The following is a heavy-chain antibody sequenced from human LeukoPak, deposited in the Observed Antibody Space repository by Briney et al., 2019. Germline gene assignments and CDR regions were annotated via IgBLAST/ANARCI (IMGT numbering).Heavy chain of an antibody. CDR2: IWYDGSNK. CDR3: ARDRADFWSGLVGNYYYGMDV. CDR1: VFTFSSYG. V-gene: IGHV3-33*01. Sequence: PGRSLRLSCAASVFTFSSYGMHWVRQAPGKGLEWVAVIWYDGSNKYYADSVKGRFTISRDNSKNTLYLQMNSLRAEDTAVYYCARDRADFWSGLVGNYYYGMDVWGQGTTVTVSS. J-gene: IGHJ6*02. D-gene: IGHD3-3*01.